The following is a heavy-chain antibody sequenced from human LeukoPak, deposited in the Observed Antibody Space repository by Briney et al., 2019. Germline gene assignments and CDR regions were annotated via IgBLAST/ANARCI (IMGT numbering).Heavy chain of an antibody. D-gene: IGHD6-13*01. J-gene: IGHJ3*02. CDR3: ARVNEGAAAGHDAFDI. CDR1: GFTFSSYS. Sequence: PGGSLRLSCAASGFTFSSYSMNWVRQAPGKGLEWVSSISSSSSYIYYADSVKGRFTISRDNAKNSLYLQMNSLRAEDTAVYYCARVNEGAAAGHDAFDIWGQGTMVTVSS. CDR2: ISSSSSYI. V-gene: IGHV3-21*01.